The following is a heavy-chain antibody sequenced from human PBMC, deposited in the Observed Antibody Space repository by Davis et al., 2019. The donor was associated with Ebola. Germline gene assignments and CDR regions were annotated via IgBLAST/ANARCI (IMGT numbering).Heavy chain of an antibody. CDR3: VRGYGWCSP. V-gene: IGHV3-21*01. J-gene: IGHJ5*02. Sequence: GESLKISCAASGFTFSTYSMNWVRQAPGKGLEWVSSISSSSSYIYYADSVKGRFTISRDNAKNSLYLQMNSLRVEDTAVYFCVRGYGWCSPWGQGSLVTVSS. CDR2: ISSSSSYI. D-gene: IGHD6-19*01. CDR1: GFTFSTYS.